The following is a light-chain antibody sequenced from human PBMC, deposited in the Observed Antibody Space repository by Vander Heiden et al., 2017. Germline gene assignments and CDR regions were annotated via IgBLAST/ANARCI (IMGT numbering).Light chain of an antibody. Sequence: QSALTQPPSVSGSPGQSVTISCTGTSSDVGGFNRVSWYQQPPGTAHKLIVYEVNNRPSGVPLRFSGSKSGNTASLTISGLQAEDAADYYCFSYTSSNLFVFGTGTMVTVL. CDR3: FSYTSSNLFV. J-gene: IGLJ1*01. CDR2: EVN. CDR1: SSDVGGFNR. V-gene: IGLV2-18*02.